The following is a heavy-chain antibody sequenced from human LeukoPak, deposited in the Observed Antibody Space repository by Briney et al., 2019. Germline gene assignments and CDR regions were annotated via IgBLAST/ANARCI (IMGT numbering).Heavy chain of an antibody. CDR3: ARDRGYYDTSGYYGDAFDI. V-gene: IGHV4-38-2*02. Sequence: SETLSLTCTVSGFSISSGYYWGWIRQPPGKGLEWIGDIYHSGSAYYNPSLKSRVTLSVDTSKNQFSLNLTSVTAADTAVYYCARDRGYYDTSGYYGDAFDIWGQGTKVTVSS. CDR1: GFSISSGYY. CDR2: IYHSGSA. J-gene: IGHJ3*02. D-gene: IGHD3-22*01.